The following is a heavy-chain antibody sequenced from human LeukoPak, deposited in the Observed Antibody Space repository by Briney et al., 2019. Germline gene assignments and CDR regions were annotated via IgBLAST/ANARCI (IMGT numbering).Heavy chain of an antibody. J-gene: IGHJ4*02. V-gene: IGHV5-51*01. CDR3: ARLETPLIVGYDSGIDY. Sequence: GESLKISCKGSGYSFTSYWIGWVRQMPGKGLEWMGIIYPGDSDTRYSPSFQGQVTISADKSISTAYLQWSSLKASDTAMYYCARLETPLIVGYDSGIDYWGQGTLVTVSS. CDR1: GYSFTSYW. D-gene: IGHD5-12*01. CDR2: IYPGDSDT.